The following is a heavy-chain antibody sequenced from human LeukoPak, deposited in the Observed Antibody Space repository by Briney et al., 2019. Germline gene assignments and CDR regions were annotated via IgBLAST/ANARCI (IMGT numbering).Heavy chain of an antibody. CDR1: EYRFTSYW. CDR3: ARHGVAAAGTPLDYYYGMDV. CDR2: IDPSDSYT. V-gene: IGHV5-10-1*01. J-gene: IGHJ6*02. Sequence: GESLKISCKGSEYRFTSYWISWVRQMPGKGLEWMGRIDPSDSYTIYSPSFQGHVTISADKSISTAYLQWSSLKASDTAMYYCARHGVAAAGTPLDYYYGMDVWGQGTTVTVSS. D-gene: IGHD6-13*01.